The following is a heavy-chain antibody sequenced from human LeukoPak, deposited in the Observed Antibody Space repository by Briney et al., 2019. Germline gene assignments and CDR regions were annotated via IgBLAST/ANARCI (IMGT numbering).Heavy chain of an antibody. CDR2: IYYSGST. V-gene: IGHV4-59*01. CDR1: GGSISSCY. D-gene: IGHD2-2*01. Sequence: SETLSLTCTVSGGSISSCYWSWIRQPPGKGLEWIGYIYYSGSTNYNPSLKSRVTISVDTSKNQFSLKLSSVAAADTAVYYCARENDVTGNALDVWGQGTTVTVSS. J-gene: IGHJ6*02. CDR3: ARENDVTGNALDV.